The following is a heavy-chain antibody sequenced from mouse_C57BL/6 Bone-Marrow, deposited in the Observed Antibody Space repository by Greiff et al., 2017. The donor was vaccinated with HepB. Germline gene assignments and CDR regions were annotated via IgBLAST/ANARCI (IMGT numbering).Heavy chain of an antibody. J-gene: IGHJ4*01. D-gene: IGHD1-1*01. Sequence: QVQLQQSGAELVKPGASVKLSCKASGYTFTEYTIHWVKQRSGQGLEWIGWFYPGSGSIKYNEKFKDKATLTADKSSSTVYMELSRLTSEDSAVYFCARHEEAIYYYGSTPYYAMDYWGQGTSVTVSS. CDR2: FYPGSGSI. V-gene: IGHV1-62-2*01. CDR3: ARHEEAIYYYGSTPYYAMDY. CDR1: GYTFTEYT.